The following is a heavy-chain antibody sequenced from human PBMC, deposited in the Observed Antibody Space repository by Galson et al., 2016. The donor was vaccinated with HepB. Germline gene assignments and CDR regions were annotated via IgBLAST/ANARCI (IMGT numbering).Heavy chain of an antibody. J-gene: IGHJ5*01. Sequence: SLRLSCAASGFSFSDYYMAWIRQAPGKGLEWVSHIRYSGDPMSYADSVKGRFTISRDNTNNVLYLQMNDLRFEDSAIYYCSRGLAYNLYYSFDSWGQGSVVTVTA. CDR3: SRGLAYNLYYSFDS. D-gene: IGHD2-8*01. V-gene: IGHV3-11*01. CDR1: GFSFSDYY. CDR2: IRYSGDPM.